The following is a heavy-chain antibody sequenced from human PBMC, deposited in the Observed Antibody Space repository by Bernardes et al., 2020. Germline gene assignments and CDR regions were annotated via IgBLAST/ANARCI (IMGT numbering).Heavy chain of an antibody. J-gene: IGHJ4*02. V-gene: IGHV3-7*01. CDR3: ARDTSIAARLSWDY. CDR2: IKQDGSEK. Sequence: GGSLRLSCAASGFTFSSYWMSWVRQAPGKGLEWVANIKQDGSEKYYVDSVKGRFTISRDNAKNSLYLQMNSLRAEDTAVYYCARDTSIAARLSWDYWGQGTLVTVSS. D-gene: IGHD6-6*01. CDR1: GFTFSSYW.